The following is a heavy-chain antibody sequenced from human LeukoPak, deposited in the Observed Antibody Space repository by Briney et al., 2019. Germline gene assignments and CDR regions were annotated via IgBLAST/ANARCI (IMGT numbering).Heavy chain of an antibody. J-gene: IGHJ5*02. Sequence: ASVKVSCKASGYTFTGYYMHWVRQAPGQGLEWMGRINPNSGVTNYAQKFQGRVTMTRDTSISTAYMELSRLRSDDTAVYYCATNYYDSSGYYPDPWGQGTLVTVSS. V-gene: IGHV1-2*06. CDR1: GYTFTGYY. CDR2: INPNSGVT. CDR3: ATNYYDSSGYYPDP. D-gene: IGHD3-22*01.